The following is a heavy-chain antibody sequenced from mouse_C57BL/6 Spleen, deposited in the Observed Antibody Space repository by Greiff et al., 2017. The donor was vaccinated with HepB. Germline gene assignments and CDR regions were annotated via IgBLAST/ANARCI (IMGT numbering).Heavy chain of an antibody. D-gene: IGHD4-1*01. CDR3: ARSSLGRNYAMDY. Sequence: VQLQQSGPELVKPGASVKISCKASGYAFSSSWMNWVKQRPGKGLGWIGRIYPGDGDTNYNGKFKGKATLTADKSSSTAYMQLSSLTSEDSAVYFCARSSLGRNYAMDYWGQGTSVTVSS. J-gene: IGHJ4*01. V-gene: IGHV1-82*01. CDR1: GYAFSSSW. CDR2: IYPGDGDT.